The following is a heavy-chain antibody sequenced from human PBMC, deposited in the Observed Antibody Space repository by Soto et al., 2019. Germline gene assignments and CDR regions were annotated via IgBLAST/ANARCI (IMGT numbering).Heavy chain of an antibody. Sequence: GGSLRLSCAASGFTLSTYDMHWVRQATGKGLEWVAALSYAGDTYYPGSVKGRFTVSREGAKNSLYLQMNSLTAGDTAVYYCAKGPRSASRYDYKDVWGKRTTVPVSS. CDR3: AKGPRSASRYDYKDV. J-gene: IGHJ6*03. D-gene: IGHD6-25*01. CDR1: GFTLSTYD. CDR2: LSYAGDT. V-gene: IGHV3-13*01.